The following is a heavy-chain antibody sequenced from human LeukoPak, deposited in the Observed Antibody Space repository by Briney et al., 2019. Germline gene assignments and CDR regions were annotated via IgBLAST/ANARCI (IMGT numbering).Heavy chain of an antibody. V-gene: IGHV3-74*01. CDR1: GFTFTSYW. CDR3: ARSGKYSSKWYNDH. J-gene: IGHJ4*01. CDR2: SNSDGRST. Sequence: PGGSLSPSRSVSGFTFTSYWIHWVRQAPGKGLVWVSRSNSDGRSTSYADSVKGRFTISRDNAKNTVYLQMNSLRAEDTAVYYCARSGKYSSKWYNDHWG. D-gene: IGHD6-13*01.